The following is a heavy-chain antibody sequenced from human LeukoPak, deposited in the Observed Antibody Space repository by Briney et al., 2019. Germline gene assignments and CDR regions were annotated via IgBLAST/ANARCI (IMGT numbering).Heavy chain of an antibody. CDR1: GFTFRSYW. V-gene: IGHV3-74*01. D-gene: IGHD3-10*01. J-gene: IGHJ6*02. CDR3: ARPRGVGGMDV. Sequence: GGSLRLSCAASGFTFRSYWMHWVRQAPGKGLVWVSRINTDGSSTSYADSVKGRFTISRDNAKNTLYLQMNSLRAEDTAVYYCARPRGVGGMDVWGQGTTVTVSS. CDR2: INTDGSST.